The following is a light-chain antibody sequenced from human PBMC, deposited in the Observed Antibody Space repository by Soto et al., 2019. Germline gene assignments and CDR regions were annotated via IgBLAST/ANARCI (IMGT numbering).Light chain of an antibody. CDR1: RSDVGAYHY. J-gene: IGLJ1*01. V-gene: IGLV2-14*01. Sequence: QSALTQPGPVTGSPGLSIAISCTGTRSDVGAYHYVSWYQQHPGKAPQLMISEVTNRPSGVSDRFSGSKSGNTASLTISGLQAEDEADYYCSSLTSRFTFVFGTGTKVTVL. CDR3: SSLTSRFTFV. CDR2: EVT.